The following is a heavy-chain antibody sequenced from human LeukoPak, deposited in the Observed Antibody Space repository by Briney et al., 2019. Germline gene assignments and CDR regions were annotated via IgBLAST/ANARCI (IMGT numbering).Heavy chain of an antibody. CDR2: ISADDSQT. J-gene: IGHJ4*02. Sequence: PGGSLRLSCAASGFTFGDSVMHWVRQGPGKGLEWISLISADDSQTYYADSVKGRFTISRDNSKNTLYLQMDSLRAEDTALYYCVRDYGDYFDYWGQGTLVTVSS. V-gene: IGHV3-43*02. CDR1: GFTFGDSV. D-gene: IGHD4-17*01. CDR3: VRDYGDYFDY.